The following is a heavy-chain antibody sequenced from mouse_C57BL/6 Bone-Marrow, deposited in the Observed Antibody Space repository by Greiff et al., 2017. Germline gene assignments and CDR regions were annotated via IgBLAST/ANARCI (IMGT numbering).Heavy chain of an antibody. D-gene: IGHD1-1*01. CDR3: AAHYYGSSRGYWYFDV. V-gene: IGHV5-17*01. J-gene: IGHJ1*03. CDR2: ISSGSSTI. CDR1: GFTFSDYG. Sequence: EVQGVESGGGLVKPGGSLKLSCAASGFTFSDYGMNWVRQAPEKGLEWVAYISSGSSTIYYADTVKGLFTISRDNAKNTLFMQMTSLRSEDTAMYDRAAHYYGSSRGYWYFDVWGTGTTGTVSA.